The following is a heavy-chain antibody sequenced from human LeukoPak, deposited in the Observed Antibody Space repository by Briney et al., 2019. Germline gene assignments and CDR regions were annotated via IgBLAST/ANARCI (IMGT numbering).Heavy chain of an antibody. CDR2: INHSGST. J-gene: IGHJ4*02. V-gene: IGHV4-34*01. CDR3: ARTPIVAPMGYFDY. CDR1: GGSFSGYY. D-gene: IGHD5-12*01. Sequence: SETLSLTCAVYGGSFSGYYWSWIRQPPGKGLEWIGEINHSGSTNYNPSLKSRVTISVDTSKNQFSLKLSSVTAADTAVYYRARTPIVAPMGYFDYWGQGTLVTVSS.